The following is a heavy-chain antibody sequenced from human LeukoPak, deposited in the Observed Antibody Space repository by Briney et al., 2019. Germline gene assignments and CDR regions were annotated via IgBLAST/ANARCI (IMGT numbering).Heavy chain of an antibody. CDR3: AKGYDSSGYDAFDI. D-gene: IGHD3-22*01. CDR2: ISWNSGSI. J-gene: IGHJ3*02. Sequence: PGGSLRLSCAASGFTFDDYAMHWVRQAPGKGLEWVSGISWNSGSIGYADSVKGRFTISRDSAKNSLYLQMNSLRAEDMALYYCAKGYDSSGYDAFDIWGQGTMVTVSS. CDR1: GFTFDDYA. V-gene: IGHV3-9*03.